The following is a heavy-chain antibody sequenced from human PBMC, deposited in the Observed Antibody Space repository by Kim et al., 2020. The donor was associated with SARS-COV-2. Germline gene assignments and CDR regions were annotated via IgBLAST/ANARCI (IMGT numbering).Heavy chain of an antibody. CDR3: ARAPPDALDFQH. J-gene: IGHJ1*01. V-gene: IGHV4-4*02. D-gene: IGHD2-8*01. Sequence: NPPLKRRVTISGDKAKNQFSLKLSSVTAADTAVYYCARAPPDALDFQHWGQGTLVTVSS.